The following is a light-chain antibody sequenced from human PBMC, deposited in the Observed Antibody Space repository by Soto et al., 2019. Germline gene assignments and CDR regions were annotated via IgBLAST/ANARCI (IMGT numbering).Light chain of an antibody. Sequence: QSALTQPASVSGSPGQSITISCTGTSSDVGAYNYVSWYQQHPGKAPKLMIYAVSNRPSGVSNRFSGSKSGNTASLTISGLQAEDEADYYCSSYTRSSAPYVFGTGTKLTV. V-gene: IGLV2-14*01. CDR3: SSYTRSSAPYV. CDR1: SSDVGAYNY. CDR2: AVS. J-gene: IGLJ1*01.